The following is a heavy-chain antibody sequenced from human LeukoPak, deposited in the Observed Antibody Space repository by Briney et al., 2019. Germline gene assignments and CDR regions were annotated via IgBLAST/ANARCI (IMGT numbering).Heavy chain of an antibody. J-gene: IGHJ4*02. CDR2: ICPGDSDT. CDR1: GYNFTTYW. D-gene: IGHD3-22*01. Sequence: GESLKISCKGSGYNFTTYWIGWVRQMPGKGLEWMGIICPGDSDTRYSPSFQGQVTISADKSIGTAYLQWSSLKASDTAMYYCARRGGYFYLDYWGQGTLVTVSS. CDR3: ARRGGYFYLDY. V-gene: IGHV5-51*01.